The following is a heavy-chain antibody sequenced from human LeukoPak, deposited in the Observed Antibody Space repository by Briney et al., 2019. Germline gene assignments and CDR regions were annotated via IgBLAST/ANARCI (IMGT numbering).Heavy chain of an antibody. V-gene: IGHV3-30*18. CDR3: AKDGAALSFDY. CDR2: ISYDGSNK. J-gene: IGHJ4*02. CDR1: GFTFSSYG. Sequence: PGGSLRLSCAASGFTFSSYGMHWVRQAPGKGLEWVAVISYDGSNKYYADSVKGRFTISRENSKNTLYLQMNSLRAEDTAVYYCAKDGAALSFDYWGQETLVTVSS. D-gene: IGHD6-13*01.